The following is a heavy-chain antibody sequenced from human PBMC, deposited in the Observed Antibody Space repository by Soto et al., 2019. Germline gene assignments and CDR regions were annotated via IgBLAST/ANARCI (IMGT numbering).Heavy chain of an antibody. J-gene: IGHJ6*02. CDR3: ARNGCSSTTCYSSEAPYYSMDV. CDR2: IFHSGST. V-gene: IGHV4-31*03. Sequence: QVQLQESGPGLMKPSQTLSLTCSVSGGSIRSGSYYWSWIRQHPGKALEWIGYIFHSGSTYYNPSLKSRVTMSVDMSKNQFSLKLNSLTAADTAVYYCARNGCSSTTCYSSEAPYYSMDVWGQGTTVTVSS. CDR1: GGSIRSGSYY. D-gene: IGHD2-2*02.